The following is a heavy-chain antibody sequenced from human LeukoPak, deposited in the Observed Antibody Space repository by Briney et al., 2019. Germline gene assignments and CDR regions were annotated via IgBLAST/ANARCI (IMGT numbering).Heavy chain of an antibody. CDR2: IHYSGRT. D-gene: IGHD3-22*01. V-gene: IGHV4-59*08. J-gene: IGHJ5*02. CDR1: GGSISSNY. Sequence: SETLSLTCSVSGGSISSNYWSRIRQPPGKGLEWVGYIHYSGRTNYSPSLKSRVTISVDTSKNQFSLKLTSVTATDTAVYYCARLVVTSGLDWFDPWGQGTLVIVSS. CDR3: ARLVVTSGLDWFDP.